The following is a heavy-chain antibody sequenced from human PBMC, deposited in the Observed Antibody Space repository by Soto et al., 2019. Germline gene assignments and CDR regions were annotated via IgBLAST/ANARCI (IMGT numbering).Heavy chain of an antibody. V-gene: IGHV5-51*01. Sequence: GESLQISYNGSGYSFTSYWIGWVRHMPGKDLEWMGIIYPGDSDTRYSPSFQGQVTISADKSISTAYLQWSSLKASDTAMYYCARLGITGTARYFYYRMDVWGQGTTVTVSS. CDR3: ARLGITGTARYFYYRMDV. J-gene: IGHJ6*02. CDR1: GYSFTSYW. D-gene: IGHD1-20*01. CDR2: IYPGDSDT.